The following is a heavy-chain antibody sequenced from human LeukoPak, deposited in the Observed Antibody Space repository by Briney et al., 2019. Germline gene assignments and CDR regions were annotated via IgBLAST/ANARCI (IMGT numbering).Heavy chain of an antibody. CDR3: ANIASSWYYYYGMDV. Sequence: PSETLSLTCTVSSGFINIYYWGWIRQPPGKGLDWIGYIFYSGSSNYNPSLKSRVTMSVDTSKSQFSLNLSSVTAADTAVYYCANIASSWYYYYGMDVWGQGTTVTVSS. D-gene: IGHD6-13*01. J-gene: IGHJ6*02. CDR2: IFYSGSS. V-gene: IGHV4-59*01. CDR1: SGFINIYY.